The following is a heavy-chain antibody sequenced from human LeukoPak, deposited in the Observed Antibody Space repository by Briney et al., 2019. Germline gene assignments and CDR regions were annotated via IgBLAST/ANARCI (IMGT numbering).Heavy chain of an antibody. D-gene: IGHD2-2*01. CDR3: ARAPGVYCSSTSCYGFDY. V-gene: IGHV3-53*05. CDR2: IYSGGST. CDR1: GFTVSSNY. J-gene: IGHJ4*02. Sequence: GGSLRLSCAASGFTVSSNYMSWVRQAPGKGLEWVSVIYSGGSTYYADSVKGRFTISRDNSKNTLYLQMNSLRAEDTAVYYCARAPGVYCSSTSCYGFDYWGQGTLVTVSS.